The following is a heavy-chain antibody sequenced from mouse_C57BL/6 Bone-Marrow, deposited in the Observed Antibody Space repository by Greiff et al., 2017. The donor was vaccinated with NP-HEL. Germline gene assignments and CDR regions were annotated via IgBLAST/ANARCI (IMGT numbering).Heavy chain of an antibody. D-gene: IGHD2-3*01. CDR2: IDPEDGET. Sequence: EVQLQESGAELVKPGASVKLSCTASGFNIKDYYMHWVKQRTEQGLEWIGRIDPEDGETKYAPQFQGKATITADTSSNTAYLQLSSLTSEDTAVYYCARLGWLSFAYWGQGALVTVSA. V-gene: IGHV14-2*01. CDR1: GFNIKDYY. J-gene: IGHJ3*01. CDR3: ARLGWLSFAY.